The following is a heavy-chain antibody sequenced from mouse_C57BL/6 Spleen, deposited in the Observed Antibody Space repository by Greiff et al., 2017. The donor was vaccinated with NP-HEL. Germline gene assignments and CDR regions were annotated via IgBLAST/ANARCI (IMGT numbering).Heavy chain of an antibody. Sequence: EVKLQESGPVLVKPGASVKMSCKASGYTFTDYYMNWVKQSHGKSLEWIGVINPYNGGTSYNQKFKGKATLTVDKSSSTAYMELNSLTSEDSAVYYCARRDYGSSYGFAYWGQGTLVTVSA. CDR1: GYTFTDYY. CDR3: ARRDYGSSYGFAY. D-gene: IGHD1-1*01. V-gene: IGHV1-19*01. CDR2: INPYNGGT. J-gene: IGHJ3*01.